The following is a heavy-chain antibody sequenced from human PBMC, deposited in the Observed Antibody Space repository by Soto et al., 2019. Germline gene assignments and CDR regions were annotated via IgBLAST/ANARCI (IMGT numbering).Heavy chain of an antibody. J-gene: IGHJ4*02. CDR3: ASSYGVNYHFDN. V-gene: IGHV3-74*01. CDR2: INSDESVT. CDR1: GFTFSSYW. D-gene: IGHD4-17*01. Sequence: GGSPRLSCAASGFTFSSYWMHWVRQAPGKGLVWVSRINSDESVTTYADSVKGRFTISRDNAKNTLYLQMNSLRTEDTAVYYCASSYGVNYHFDNWGQGTLVTVSS.